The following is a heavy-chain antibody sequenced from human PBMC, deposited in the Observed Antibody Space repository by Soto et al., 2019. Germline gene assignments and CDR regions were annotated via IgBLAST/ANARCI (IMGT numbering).Heavy chain of an antibody. CDR3: ARHGLYCSGGSCHERYFDL. V-gene: IGHV5-10-1*01. D-gene: IGHD2-15*01. CDR2: IDPSDSYT. Sequence: PXESLNISCKGSGYSFTSYWISWVRQMPGKGLEWMGRIDPSDSYTNYSPSFQGHVTISADKSISTAYLQWSSLKASDTAMYYCARHGLYCSGGSCHERYFDLWGRGTLVTVSS. CDR1: GYSFTSYW. J-gene: IGHJ2*01.